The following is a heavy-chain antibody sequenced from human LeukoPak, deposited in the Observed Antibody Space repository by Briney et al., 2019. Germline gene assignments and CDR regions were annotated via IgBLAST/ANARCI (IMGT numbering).Heavy chain of an antibody. Sequence: PGGSLRLSCAASGLTFSSHFMNWVRQAPGRGLEWVSSISSSSSYMYYADSVKGRFTISRDNARNSLYLQMNSLRVEDTAVYYCARDLYDSGWYVDYWGQGTLVTVSS. CDR3: ARDLYDSGWYVDY. CDR2: ISSSSSYM. D-gene: IGHD6-19*01. V-gene: IGHV3-21*01. J-gene: IGHJ4*02. CDR1: GLTFSSHF.